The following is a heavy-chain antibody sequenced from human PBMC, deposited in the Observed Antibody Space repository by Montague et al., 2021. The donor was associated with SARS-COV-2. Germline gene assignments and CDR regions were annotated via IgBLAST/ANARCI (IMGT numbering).Heavy chain of an antibody. CDR2: ISSGGETT. Sequence: SLRLSCAASRFRFDCYAMSLVRQAPGKGLEWLSAISSGGETTDYADSMKGRFTLSRDNFMNTLYLQMNRLRGEDTAVYYCAKGIYMRRGVSHGMDVWGQGTTVTVSS. V-gene: IGHV3-23*01. J-gene: IGHJ6*02. CDR1: RFRFDCYA. CDR3: AKGIYMRRGVSHGMDV. D-gene: IGHD3-10*01.